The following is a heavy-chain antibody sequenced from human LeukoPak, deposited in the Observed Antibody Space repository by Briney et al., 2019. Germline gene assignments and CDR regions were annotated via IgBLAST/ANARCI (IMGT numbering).Heavy chain of an antibody. J-gene: IGHJ6*02. CDR1: GFTFSSYS. D-gene: IGHD3-3*01. CDR2: ISSSSSTI. Sequence: GGSLRLSCAASGFTFSSYSMNWVRQAPGKGLEWVSYISSSSSTIYYADSVKGRFTISRDNAKNSLYLQMNSLRAEGTAVYYCARDRISLRFLEWLFYYYGMDVWGQGTTVTVSS. CDR3: ARDRISLRFLEWLFYYYGMDV. V-gene: IGHV3-48*01.